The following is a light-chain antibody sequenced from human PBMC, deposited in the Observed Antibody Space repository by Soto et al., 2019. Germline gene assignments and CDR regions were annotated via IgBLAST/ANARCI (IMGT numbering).Light chain of an antibody. CDR1: SANIGSRY. CDR2: DND. Sequence: QSVLTQPPSVSAAPGQTVTISCSGSSANIGSRYVSWYQQFPGSAPKLLIYDNDKRPSGTPDRFSGPKSGASATLGITGLQTGDEADYYCGTWDTSLSAEVFGGGTKLTVL. V-gene: IGLV1-51*01. CDR3: GTWDTSLSAEV. J-gene: IGLJ3*02.